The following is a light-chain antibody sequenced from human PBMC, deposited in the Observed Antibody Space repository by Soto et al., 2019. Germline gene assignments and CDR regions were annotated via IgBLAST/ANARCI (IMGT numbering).Light chain of an antibody. CDR3: QQTNSFPLT. V-gene: IGKV1-12*01. CDR1: QGISSW. J-gene: IGKJ4*01. CDR2: AAS. Sequence: GDRVTITCQASQGISSWLAWYQQKPGKAPNLLIYAASSLQSGVPSRLSGSRSATDFTITFSSLQPEDFSTYYCQQTNSFPLTFGGGTKVEIK.